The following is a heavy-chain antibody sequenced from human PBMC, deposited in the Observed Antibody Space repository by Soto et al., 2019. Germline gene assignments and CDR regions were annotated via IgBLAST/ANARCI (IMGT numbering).Heavy chain of an antibody. Sequence: EVQLVESGGGLVKPGGSLRLSCAASGFTFSYYSMNWVRQAPGKGLEWVSSISSSSSYISYADSVKGRFTISRDHTKNSLELQMNSLRAEDTAVYYCARVVDYYASYYYYGMDVWGQGTTVTVSS. J-gene: IGHJ6*02. CDR3: ARVVDYYASYYYYGMDV. CDR1: GFTFSYYS. CDR2: ISSSSSYI. V-gene: IGHV3-21*01. D-gene: IGHD3-10*01.